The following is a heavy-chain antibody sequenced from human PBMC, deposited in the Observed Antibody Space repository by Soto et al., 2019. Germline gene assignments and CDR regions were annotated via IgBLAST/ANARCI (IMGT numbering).Heavy chain of an antibody. CDR3: ARSPPPTHYYGSVSKSHGHYRDSMYF. J-gene: IGHJ6*04. D-gene: IGHD3-10*01. V-gene: IGHV4-34*01. Sequence: SETLSLTCAVYGGSFSGYYWSWIRQPPGKGLEWIGEINHSGSTNYNPSLKSRVTISVDTSKTQFSLKLRSVTAADTAVYYCARSPPPTHYYGSVSKSHGHYRDSMYFCGRGTSDTGSP. CDR1: GGSFSGYY. CDR2: INHSGST.